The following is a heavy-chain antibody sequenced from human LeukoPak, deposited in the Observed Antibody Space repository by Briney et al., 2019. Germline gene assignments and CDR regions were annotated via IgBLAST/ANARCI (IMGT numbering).Heavy chain of an antibody. CDR1: GFTFSSYA. J-gene: IGHJ4*02. Sequence: GGSLRLSCAASGFTFSSYAMHWVRQAPGKGLEYVSAISSNGGSTYYADSVKGRFSISRDNSKNTLYLQMGSLRPEDMAVYYCARAAGGGSGSYYNTKVAYYFDYWGQGTLVTVSS. V-gene: IGHV3-64*02. D-gene: IGHD3-10*01. CDR3: ARAAGGGSGSYYNTKVAYYFDY. CDR2: ISSNGGST.